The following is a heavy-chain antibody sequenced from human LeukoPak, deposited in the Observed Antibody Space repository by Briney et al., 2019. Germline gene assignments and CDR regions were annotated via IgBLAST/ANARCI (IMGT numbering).Heavy chain of an antibody. CDR1: GFTFSSYA. CDR3: ARGDIVVVPAAPFDY. Sequence: PGRSLRLSCAASGFTFSSYAIHWVRQAPGKGLEWVAVISYDGSNKYYADSVKGRFTISRDNSKNTLYLQMNSLRAEDTAVYYCARGDIVVVPAAPFDYWGQGTLVTVSP. V-gene: IGHV3-30-3*01. CDR2: ISYDGSNK. D-gene: IGHD2-2*01. J-gene: IGHJ4*02.